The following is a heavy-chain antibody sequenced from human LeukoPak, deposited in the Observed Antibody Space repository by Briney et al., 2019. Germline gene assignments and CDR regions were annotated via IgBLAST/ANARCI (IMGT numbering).Heavy chain of an antibody. CDR2: IYNSGST. Sequence: SETLSLTYTVSGGSISSNYWSWIRQPPGKGLEWIGYIYNSGSTNYNPSLKSRVTMSVDTSKNQFSLKLSSVTAADTAVYYCARLARDSSGYDRFDYWGQGTLVTVSS. CDR3: ARLARDSSGYDRFDY. CDR1: GGSISSNY. J-gene: IGHJ4*02. D-gene: IGHD3-22*01. V-gene: IGHV4-59*01.